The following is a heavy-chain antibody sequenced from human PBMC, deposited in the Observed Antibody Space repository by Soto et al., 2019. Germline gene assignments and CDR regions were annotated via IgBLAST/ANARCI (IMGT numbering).Heavy chain of an antibody. Sequence: SETLSLTCAVYGGSFSGYYWSWIRQPPGKGLEWIGEINHSGSTNYNPSLKSRVTISVDTSKNQFSLKLSSVTAADTAVYYCARVRKYSSSSGDAFDIWGQGTMVTVSS. CDR1: GGSFSGYY. CDR3: ARVRKYSSSSGDAFDI. CDR2: INHSGST. J-gene: IGHJ3*02. V-gene: IGHV4-34*01. D-gene: IGHD6-6*01.